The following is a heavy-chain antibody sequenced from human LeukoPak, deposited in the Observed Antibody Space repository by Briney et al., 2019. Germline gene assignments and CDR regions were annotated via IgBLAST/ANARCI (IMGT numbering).Heavy chain of an antibody. Sequence: ASVKVSCKASGGTFSSYAISWVRQAPGQGLEWMGRIVPILGIANYAQKFQGRVTITADKSTSTDYMELSSLRVEDTAVYYCARGDWYSFDYWGQGALVTVSS. CDR2: IVPILGIA. J-gene: IGHJ4*02. CDR1: GGTFSSYA. V-gene: IGHV1-69*04. D-gene: IGHD3-9*01. CDR3: ARGDWYSFDY.